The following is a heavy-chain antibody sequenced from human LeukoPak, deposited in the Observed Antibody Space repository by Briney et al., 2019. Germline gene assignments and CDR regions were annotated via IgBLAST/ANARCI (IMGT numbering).Heavy chain of an antibody. D-gene: IGHD3-10*01. CDR3: ASVFRGVFDY. CDR1: GGTFSSYA. CDR2: IIPIFGTA. V-gene: IGHV1-69*13. J-gene: IGHJ4*02. Sequence: ASVKVSCKASGGTFSSYAISWVRQAPGQGLEWTGGIIPIFGTANYAQKFQGRVTITADESTSTAYMELSSLRSEDTAVYYCASVFRGVFDYWGQGTLVTVSS.